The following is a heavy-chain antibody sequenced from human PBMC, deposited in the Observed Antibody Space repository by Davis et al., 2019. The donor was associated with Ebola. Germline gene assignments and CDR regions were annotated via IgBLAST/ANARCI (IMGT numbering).Heavy chain of an antibody. J-gene: IGHJ6*02. CDR1: GFTFSSYA. D-gene: IGHD2-2*01. CDR2: ISYDGSNK. CDR3: ARDFIVVVPAAIYNYYYGRDV. Sequence: PGGSLRLSCAASGFTFSSYAMHWVRQAPGKGLEWVAVISYDGSNKYYADSVKGRFTISRDNSKNTLYLQMNSLRAEDTAVYYCARDFIVVVPAAIYNYYYGRDVWGQGTTVTVSS. V-gene: IGHV3-30-3*01.